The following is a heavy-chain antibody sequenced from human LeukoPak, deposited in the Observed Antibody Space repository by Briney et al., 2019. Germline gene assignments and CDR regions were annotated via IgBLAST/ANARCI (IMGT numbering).Heavy chain of an antibody. CDR2: ISAYNGNT. Sequence: GASVKVSCKASGYTFTSYGISWVRQAPGQGLEWMGWISAYNGNTNYAQKLQGRVTMTTDTSTSTAYMELRSLGPDDTAVYYCAMTYYDFWSGYYQNWFAPWGQGTLVTVSS. CDR1: GYTFTSYG. J-gene: IGHJ5*02. CDR3: AMTYYDFWSGYYQNWFAP. V-gene: IGHV1-18*01. D-gene: IGHD3-3*01.